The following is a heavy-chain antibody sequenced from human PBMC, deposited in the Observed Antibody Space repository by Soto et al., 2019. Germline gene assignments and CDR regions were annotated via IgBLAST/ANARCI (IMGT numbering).Heavy chain of an antibody. V-gene: IGHV3-49*04. J-gene: IGHJ4*02. Sequence: GGSLRLSCTASGFTFGDYAMSWVRQAPGKGLEWVGLIRSNVYGGTTEYAASVKGIFTISRDDSKSIAYLQMNSLKSEDTAMYYCSRGLAGGSYSDYWGQGTLVTVSS. CDR2: IRSNVYGGTT. CDR3: SRGLAGGSYSDY. CDR1: GFTFGDYA. D-gene: IGHD1-26*01.